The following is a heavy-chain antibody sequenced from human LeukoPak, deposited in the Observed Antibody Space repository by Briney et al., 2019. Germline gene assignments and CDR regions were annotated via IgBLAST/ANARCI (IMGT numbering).Heavy chain of an antibody. CDR3: ARGGVSGTGTTSDY. CDR2: IKQDGGER. CDR1: GFTFDNYW. D-gene: IGHD1-7*01. V-gene: IGHV3-7*01. J-gene: IGHJ4*02. Sequence: GGSLRLSCTASGFTFDNYWMTWVRQPPGKGLEWVANIKQDGGERYYVDSVKGRFTISRDNAKNSLYLQMNSLRDEDTAVYYCARGGVSGTGTTSDYWGQGTLVTVSS.